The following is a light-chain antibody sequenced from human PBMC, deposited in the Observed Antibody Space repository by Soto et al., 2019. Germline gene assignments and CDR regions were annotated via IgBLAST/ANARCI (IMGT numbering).Light chain of an antibody. J-gene: IGLJ2*01. CDR1: SGHSTYS. V-gene: IGLV4-69*01. Sequence: QSVLTQSPSASASLGASVKLTCTLSSGHSTYSIAWHQQQPEKGPRYLMKLNSDGSHSKGDGIPDRFSGSSSGAERYLSISSLQSEDEADYYCQTWDTVGVFGGGTQLTVL. CDR2: LNSDGSH. CDR3: QTWDTVGV.